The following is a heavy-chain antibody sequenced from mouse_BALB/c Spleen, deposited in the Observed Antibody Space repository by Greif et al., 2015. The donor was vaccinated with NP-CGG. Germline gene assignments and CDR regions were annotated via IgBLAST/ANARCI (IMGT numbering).Heavy chain of an antibody. Sequence: VQRVESGAELARPGASVKLSCKASGYTFTDYYINWVKQRTGQGLEWIGEVYPGSGNTYYNEKFKGKATLTADKSSSTAYMQLSSLTSEDSAVYFCARKGVRRAMDYWGQGTSVTVSS. V-gene: IGHV1-77*01. CDR3: ARKGVRRAMDY. CDR1: GYTFTDYY. CDR2: VYPGSGNT. D-gene: IGHD2-14*01. J-gene: IGHJ4*01.